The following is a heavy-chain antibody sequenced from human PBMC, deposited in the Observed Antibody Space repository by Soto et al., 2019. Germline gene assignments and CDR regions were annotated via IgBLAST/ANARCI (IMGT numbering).Heavy chain of an antibody. D-gene: IGHD6-13*01. CDR3: ARGSSSWYWVY. Sequence: QVQLQESGPGLVKPSQTLSLTCTVSGGSISSGGYYWSWIRQHPGKGLEWIGYIYYSGSTYYNPSLTSRVTISVDTSKNQFSLKLSSVTAADTAVDYCARGSSSWYWVYWGQGTLVTVSS. V-gene: IGHV4-31*03. J-gene: IGHJ4*02. CDR1: GGSISSGGYY. CDR2: IYYSGST.